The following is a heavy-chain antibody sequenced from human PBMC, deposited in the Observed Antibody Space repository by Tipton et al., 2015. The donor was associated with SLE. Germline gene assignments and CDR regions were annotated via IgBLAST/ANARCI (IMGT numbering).Heavy chain of an antibody. D-gene: IGHD3-3*01. J-gene: IGHJ4*02. CDR1: GYTFTSYY. V-gene: IGHV1-46*01. Sequence: QSGAEVKKPGASVKASCKASGYTFTSYYMHWVRQAPGQGLEWMGIINPSGGSTSYAQKFQGRVTMTRDTSTSTVYMELSSLRSEDTAVYYCARDYYDFWSGYYKGEFDYWGQGTLVTVSS. CDR2: INPSGGST. CDR3: ARDYYDFWSGYYKGEFDY.